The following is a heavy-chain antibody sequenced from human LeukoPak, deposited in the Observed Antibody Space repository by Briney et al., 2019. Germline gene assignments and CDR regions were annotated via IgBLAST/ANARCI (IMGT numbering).Heavy chain of an antibody. V-gene: IGHV3-23*01. CDR2: ISGSGGST. D-gene: IGHD2-21*01. CDR1: GFTFSNYA. Sequence: GGSLRLPCAASGFTFSNYAMTWVRQAPGKGLEWVSAISGSGGSTYYADSVKGRFTISRDNSKNTLYLQMNSLRAEDTAVYYCAKDFVIAIYYWGQGTLVTVSS. J-gene: IGHJ4*02. CDR3: AKDFVIAIYY.